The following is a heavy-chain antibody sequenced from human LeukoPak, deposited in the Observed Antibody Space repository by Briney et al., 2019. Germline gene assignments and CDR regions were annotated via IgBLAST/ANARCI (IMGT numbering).Heavy chain of an antibody. J-gene: IGHJ4*02. D-gene: IGHD5-18*01. CDR2: VYYSGST. V-gene: IGHV4-59*08. Sequence: SETLSLTCTVSGGSISSYYWSWIRQPPGKGLEWIGYVYYSGSTNYNPSLKSRVTISVDTSKNQFSLKLSSVTAADTAVYYCARQAMGAHDYWGQGTLVTVSS. CDR1: GGSISSYY. CDR3: ARQAMGAHDY.